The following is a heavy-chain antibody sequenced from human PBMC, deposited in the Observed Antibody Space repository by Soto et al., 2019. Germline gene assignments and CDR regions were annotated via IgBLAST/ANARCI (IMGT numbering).Heavy chain of an antibody. D-gene: IGHD2-21*01. CDR3: SSGDYGYFDL. J-gene: IGHJ2*01. CDR2: IHHSGST. Sequence: QVQLQESGPGLVKPSGTLSLTCAVSGGSISSGNWWSWVRQPPGKGLEWIAEIHHSGSTNYNPSPYCRVTLSLDQSQYQFSLKLSSVTAADTAVYYCSSGDYGYFDLWGRGTVVTVSS. CDR1: GGSISSGNW. V-gene: IGHV4-4*02.